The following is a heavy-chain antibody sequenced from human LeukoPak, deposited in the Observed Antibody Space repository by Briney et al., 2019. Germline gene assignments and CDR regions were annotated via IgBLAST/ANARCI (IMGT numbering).Heavy chain of an antibody. V-gene: IGHV4-59*01. CDR1: GGSISSYY. J-gene: IGHJ4*02. D-gene: IGHD5-12*01. CDR3: ARVRAAYGGHEAAIYCFDY. Sequence: SETLSLTCTVSGGSISSYYWSWIRQPPGKGLEWIGYIYYSGSTNYNPSLKSRVTISVDTSKNQFSLKLSSVTAADTAVYYCARVRAAYGGHEAAIYCFDYWGQGTLVTVSS. CDR2: IYYSGST.